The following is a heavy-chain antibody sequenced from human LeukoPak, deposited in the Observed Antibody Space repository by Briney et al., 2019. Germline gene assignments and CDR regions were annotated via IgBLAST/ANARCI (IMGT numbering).Heavy chain of an antibody. V-gene: IGHV6-1*01. CDR1: GDSVSSNSAA. J-gene: IGHJ4*02. CDR3: ARSEHDYGEYGAPLLTESSGGLDY. CDR2: TYYRSKWYN. D-gene: IGHD4-17*01. Sequence: SQTLSLTCAISGDSVSSNSAAWNWIRQSPSRGLEWLGRTYYRSKWYNDYAVSVKSRITINPDTSKNQFSLQLNPVTPEDTAVYYCARSEHDYGEYGAPLLTESSGGLDYWGQGTLVTVSS.